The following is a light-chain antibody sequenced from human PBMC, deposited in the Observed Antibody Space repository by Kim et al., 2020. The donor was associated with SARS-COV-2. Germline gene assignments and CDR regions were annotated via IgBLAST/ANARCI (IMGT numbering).Light chain of an antibody. J-gene: IGKJ3*01. V-gene: IGKV3-20*01. Sequence: SPGERATLSGRASQSVGTNFLAWYQQRPGQAPRLLIYGASSRATGIPDRFSGSGSGTDFTLTISRLEPEDFAVYYCQHYGSSPFTFGPGTKVDIK. CDR1: QSVGTNF. CDR3: QHYGSSPFT. CDR2: GAS.